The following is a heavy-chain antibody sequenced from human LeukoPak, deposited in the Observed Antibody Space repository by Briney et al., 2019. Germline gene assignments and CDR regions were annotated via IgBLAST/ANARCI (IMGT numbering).Heavy chain of an antibody. Sequence: PSETLSLTCTVFGDFIGSGDHYWSWIRQHPGEGLEWIGYIYYTGTAYYSPSLRSRVSISVDTAKNQFSLKMNSVTAADTAVYYCARNTMEGRHVDLWGQGTLVTVSS. J-gene: IGHJ4*02. D-gene: IGHD3-10*01. V-gene: IGHV4-31*03. CDR1: GDFIGSGDHY. CDR2: IYYTGTA. CDR3: ARNTMEGRHVDL.